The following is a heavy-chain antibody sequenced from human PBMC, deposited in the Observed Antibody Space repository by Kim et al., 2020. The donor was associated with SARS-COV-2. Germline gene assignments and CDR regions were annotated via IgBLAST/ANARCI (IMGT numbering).Heavy chain of an antibody. CDR3: ARASLFYSSSRGHFDY. CDR1: GGSFSGYY. Sequence: SETLSLTCAVYGGSFSGYYWSWIRQPPGKGLEWIGEINHSGSTNYNPSLKSRVTISVDTSKNQFSLKLSSVTAADTAVYYCARASLFYSSSRGHFDYWGQGTLVTVSS. V-gene: IGHV4-34*01. J-gene: IGHJ4*02. CDR2: INHSGST. D-gene: IGHD6-13*01.